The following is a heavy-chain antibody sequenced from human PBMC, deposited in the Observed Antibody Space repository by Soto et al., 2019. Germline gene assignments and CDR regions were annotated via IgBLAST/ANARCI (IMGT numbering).Heavy chain of an antibody. CDR3: ARDIVATIYDY. Sequence: SETLSLTCAVYGGSFSGYYWSWIRQPPGKGLEWIGEINHSGSTNYNPSLKSRVTISVDTSKNQFSLKLSSVTAADTAVYYCARDIVATIYDYWGQGTLVTVSS. CDR1: GGSFSGYY. V-gene: IGHV4-34*01. D-gene: IGHD5-12*01. CDR2: INHSGST. J-gene: IGHJ4*02.